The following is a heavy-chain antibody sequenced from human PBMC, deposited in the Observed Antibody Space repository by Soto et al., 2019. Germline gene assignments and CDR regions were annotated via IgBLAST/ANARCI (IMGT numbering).Heavy chain of an antibody. D-gene: IGHD2-2*03. V-gene: IGHV3-23*01. CDR1: GFTFSSYA. CDR2: ISGRRGST. CDR3: AKDLDIVLVPAAPFLYYYYYYGMDV. J-gene: IGHJ6*02. Sequence: GGSLRLSCAASGFTFSSYAMSWVRQAPGKGLEWVSGISGRRGSTYYADSVKGRFTISRDNSKNTLYLQMNSLRAEDTAVYYCAKDLDIVLVPAAPFLYYYYYYGMDVWGQGTTVTVSS.